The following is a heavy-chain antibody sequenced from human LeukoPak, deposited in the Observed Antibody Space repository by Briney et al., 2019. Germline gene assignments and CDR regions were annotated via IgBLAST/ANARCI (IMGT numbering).Heavy chain of an antibody. CDR3: ARDLSATTSNGYYYMDV. CDR2: IIPIFGTA. D-gene: IGHD4-11*01. CDR1: GGTFSSYA. Sequence: SVKVSCKASGGTFSSYAISWVRQAPGQGLEWMGGIIPIFGTANYAQKFQDRVTITTDESTSTAYMELSSLRPDDTAVYYCARDLSATTSNGYYYMDVWGKGTTVTVSS. J-gene: IGHJ6*03. V-gene: IGHV1-69*05.